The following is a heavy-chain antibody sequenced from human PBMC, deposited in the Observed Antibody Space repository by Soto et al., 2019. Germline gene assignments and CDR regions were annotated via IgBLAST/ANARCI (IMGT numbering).Heavy chain of an antibody. CDR1: GGSITSYY. CDR3: ARADYYDTSGHFDY. Sequence: SETLSLTCTVSGGSITSYYWSWIRQPPGKGLEWIGYIYYSGSTNYSPSLKSRVTISVDTSKNQFSLKLSSATAADTAVYFCARADYYDTSGHFDYWGQGTLVTVSS. V-gene: IGHV4-59*01. CDR2: IYYSGST. J-gene: IGHJ4*02. D-gene: IGHD3-22*01.